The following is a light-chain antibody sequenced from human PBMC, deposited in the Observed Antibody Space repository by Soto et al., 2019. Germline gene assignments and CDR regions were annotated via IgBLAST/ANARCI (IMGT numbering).Light chain of an antibody. CDR3: QQSYSAPYT. CDR1: QSIYSS. V-gene: IGKV1-39*01. Sequence: DIQMTQSPSSLSASVGDRVTITCRASQSIYSSLNWYHQKPGKAPKLLIYAASNLQSGDPSRFSGSGSGTDFTLRISSLQPEDFATYYCQQSYSAPYTFGQGTKLEI. J-gene: IGKJ2*01. CDR2: AAS.